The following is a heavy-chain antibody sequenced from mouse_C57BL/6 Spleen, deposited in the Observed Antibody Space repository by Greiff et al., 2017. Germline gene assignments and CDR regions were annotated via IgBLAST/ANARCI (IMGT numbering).Heavy chain of an antibody. CDR3: ARSGLGRYFDV. CDR1: GYTFTSYT. Sequence: QVHVKQSGAELARPGASVKMSCKASGYTFTSYTMHWVKQRPGQGLEWIGYINPSSGYTKYNQKFKDKATLTADKSSSTAYMQLSSLTSEDSAVYYCARSGLGRYFDVWGTGTTVTVSS. V-gene: IGHV1-4*01. D-gene: IGHD4-1*01. CDR2: INPSSGYT. J-gene: IGHJ1*03.